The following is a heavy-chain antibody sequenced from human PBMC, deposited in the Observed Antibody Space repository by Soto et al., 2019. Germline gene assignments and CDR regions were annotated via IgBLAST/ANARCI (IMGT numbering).Heavy chain of an antibody. D-gene: IGHD3-22*01. J-gene: IGHJ1*01. Sequence: QVQLQESGPGLVKPSETLSLTCTVSGGSVSSGSYSWSWIRQPPGKGLEWIGYIYYSRSTNYNPSLKSRLTISVDTSKNQFSLKLSSVPAADTAVYYCAREEYYDCSDWGQGTLVTVSS. V-gene: IGHV4-61*01. CDR1: GGSVSSGSYS. CDR3: AREEYYDCSD. CDR2: IYYSRST.